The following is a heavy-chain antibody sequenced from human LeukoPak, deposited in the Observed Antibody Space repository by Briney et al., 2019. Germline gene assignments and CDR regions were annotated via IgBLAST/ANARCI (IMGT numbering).Heavy chain of an antibody. CDR2: LYYGGST. V-gene: IGHV4-39*01. CDR1: GGSISSASSF. CDR3: ARYYGDYGYWFDP. D-gene: IGHD4-17*01. J-gene: IGHJ5*02. Sequence: SETLSLTCTVSGGSISSASSFWGWIRQPPGKGLEWIGTLYYGGSTYYNASLKSRVTMSGDTSRNQFSLRLDSVNAADTAVYYCARYYGDYGYWFDPWGQGTLVTVSS.